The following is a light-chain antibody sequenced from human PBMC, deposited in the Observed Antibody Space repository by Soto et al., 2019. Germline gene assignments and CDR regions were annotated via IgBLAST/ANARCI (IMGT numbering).Light chain of an antibody. V-gene: IGKV3-15*01. CDR3: QQYNNWPIT. CDR2: AVS. J-gene: IGKJ5*01. Sequence: EIVLTQSPGTLSLSPGERATLSCRASQSVSSSTYLAWYQQKPGQAPRLLIHAVSTRATGIPARFRGSRSGPEFTLTINSLQSGDFAVYYCQQYNNWPITFGQGTRLEIK. CDR1: QSVSSSTY.